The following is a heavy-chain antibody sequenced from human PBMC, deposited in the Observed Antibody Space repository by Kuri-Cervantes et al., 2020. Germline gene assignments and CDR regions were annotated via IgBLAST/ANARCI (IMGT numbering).Heavy chain of an antibody. V-gene: IGHV4-30-4*08. CDR1: GGSISSGGYY. Sequence: SETLSLTCTVSGGSISSGGYYWSWIRQHPGKGLEWIGYIYYSGSTYYNPSLKSRVTISVDTSKNQFSLKLSSVTAADTAVYYCARVFRSGYYYLYAFDIWGQGTMVT. CDR2: IYYSGST. CDR3: ARVFRSGYYYLYAFDI. J-gene: IGHJ3*02. D-gene: IGHD3-22*01.